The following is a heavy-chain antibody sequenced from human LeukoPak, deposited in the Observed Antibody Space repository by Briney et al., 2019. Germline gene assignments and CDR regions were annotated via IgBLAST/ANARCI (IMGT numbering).Heavy chain of an antibody. D-gene: IGHD3/OR15-3a*01. Sequence: GGSLRLSWAASGFTFSSYSMNWVSQAPGKGLEGVSSISSSSSYIYYADSVKGRFTISRDNAKNSLYLQMNSLRAEDTAVYYCAKAARTGRLGYYFDYWGQGTLVTVSS. J-gene: IGHJ4*02. CDR2: ISSSSSYI. CDR3: AKAARTGRLGYYFDY. V-gene: IGHV3-21*01. CDR1: GFTFSSYS.